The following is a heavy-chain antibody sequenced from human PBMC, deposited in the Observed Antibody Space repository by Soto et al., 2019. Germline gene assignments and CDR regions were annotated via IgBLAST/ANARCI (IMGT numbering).Heavy chain of an antibody. Sequence: HVQLQQWGAGLLKPSETLSLTCAVYGGSFSGYYWSWIRQPPGKGLEWIGEINHSGSTNYNPSLKSRVTISVDTSKNQFSLKLSSVTAADTAVYYCARGRVVVTAFTYYYYGMDVWGQGTTVTVSS. D-gene: IGHD2-21*02. J-gene: IGHJ6*02. CDR2: INHSGST. CDR1: GGSFSGYY. V-gene: IGHV4-34*01. CDR3: ARGRVVVTAFTYYYYGMDV.